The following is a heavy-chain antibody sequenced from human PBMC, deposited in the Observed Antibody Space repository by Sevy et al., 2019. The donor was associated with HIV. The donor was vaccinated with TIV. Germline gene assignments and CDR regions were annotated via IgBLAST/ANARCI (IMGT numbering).Heavy chain of an antibody. CDR2: IIPIFGTA. V-gene: IGHV1-69*13. Sequence: ASVKVSCKASGGTFSSYAISWVRQAPGQGLEWMGGIIPIFGTANYAQKFQGRVTITADESTSTAYMELSSLRSEDTAVSYCARGGRIAVAGKGGFDYWGQGTLVTVSS. CDR1: GGTFSSYA. CDR3: ARGGRIAVAGKGGFDY. D-gene: IGHD6-19*01. J-gene: IGHJ4*02.